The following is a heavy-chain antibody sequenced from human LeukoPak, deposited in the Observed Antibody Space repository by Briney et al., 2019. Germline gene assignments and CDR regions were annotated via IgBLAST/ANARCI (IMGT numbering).Heavy chain of an antibody. J-gene: IGHJ6*02. CDR2: INHSGST. Sequence: SETLSFTCAVYGGSFSGYYWSWIRQPPGNGLEWIGEINHSGSTNYNPSLKSRVTISVDTSKNQFSLKLSSVTAADTAVYYCARKGDYYYYGMDVWGQGTTVTVSS. V-gene: IGHV4-34*01. CDR1: GGSFSGYY. CDR3: ARKGDYYYYGMDV.